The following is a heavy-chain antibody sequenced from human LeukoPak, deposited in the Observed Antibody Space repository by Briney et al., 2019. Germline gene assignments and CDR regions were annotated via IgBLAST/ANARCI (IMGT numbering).Heavy chain of an antibody. V-gene: IGHV3-30-3*02. CDR3: AKSHDIVVVVAAGA. D-gene: IGHD2-15*01. CDR2: ISYDGSNK. Sequence: GGSLRLSCAASGFAFSSYAMHWVRQAPGKGLEWVAVISYDGSNKYYADSVKGRFTISRDNSKNTLYLQINSLRAEDTAVYYCAKSHDIVVVVAAGAWGQGTLVTVSS. J-gene: IGHJ4*02. CDR1: GFAFSSYA.